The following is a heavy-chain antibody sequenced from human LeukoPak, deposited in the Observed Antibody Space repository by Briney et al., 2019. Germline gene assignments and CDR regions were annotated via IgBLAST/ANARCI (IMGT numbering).Heavy chain of an antibody. CDR1: GGSISSGDYY. J-gene: IGHJ4*02. Sequence: PSETLSLTCTVSGGSISSGDYYWSWIRQPPGKGLEWIGYIYYSGSTYYNPSLKSRVTISVDTSKNQFSLKLSSVTAADTAVYYCASWAASIHQQLVRDQYYFDYWGQGTLVTVSS. CDR2: IYYSGST. V-gene: IGHV4-30-4*08. CDR3: ASWAASIHQQLVRDQYYFDY. D-gene: IGHD6-13*01.